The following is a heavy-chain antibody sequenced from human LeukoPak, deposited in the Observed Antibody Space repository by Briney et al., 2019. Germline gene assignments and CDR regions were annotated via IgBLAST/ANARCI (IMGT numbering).Heavy chain of an antibody. CDR3: ARIRFLEWFDGFVI. V-gene: IGHV3-66*01. CDR2: LYSGGGP. CDR1: GFTVSSNY. Sequence: GGSLRLAWAASGFTVSSNYMGWVRQAPGKGLEWVSILYSGGGPYYVESVKGTHTISRDNPKNTVYLQMNSLRAEDTAVYYCARIRFLEWFDGFVIWGQGPMVSVSS. J-gene: IGHJ3*02. D-gene: IGHD3-3*01.